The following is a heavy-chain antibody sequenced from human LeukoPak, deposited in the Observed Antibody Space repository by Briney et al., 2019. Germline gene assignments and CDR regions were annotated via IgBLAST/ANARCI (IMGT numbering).Heavy chain of an antibody. CDR3: ARDGGDEILDY. CDR2: IYYRGSP. D-gene: IGHD4-17*01. J-gene: IGHJ4*02. CDR1: GGSISSYY. V-gene: IGHV4-59*01. Sequence: SETLSLTCTVSGGSISSYYWSWIRQPPGKALEWIGYIYYRGSPNYNPPLKSRVTISIDTSKNQFSLRLSSVTAADTAVYYCARDGGDEILDYWGQGTLVTVSS.